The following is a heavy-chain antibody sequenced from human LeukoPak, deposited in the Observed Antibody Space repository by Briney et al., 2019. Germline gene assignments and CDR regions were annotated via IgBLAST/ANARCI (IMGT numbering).Heavy chain of an antibody. Sequence: ASVKVSCKASGYTFTGYYMHWVRQAPGQGLEWMGWINPSSGGTNYAQKFQGRVTMTRDTSISTTYLQWSSLKASDTAMYYCARPSYSSSWLPFDYWGQGTLVTVSS. V-gene: IGHV1-2*02. D-gene: IGHD6-13*01. CDR3: ARPSYSSSWLPFDY. CDR1: GYTFTGYY. CDR2: INPSSGGT. J-gene: IGHJ4*02.